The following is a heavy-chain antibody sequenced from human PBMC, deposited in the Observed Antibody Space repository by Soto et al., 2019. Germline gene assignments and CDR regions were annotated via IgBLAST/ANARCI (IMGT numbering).Heavy chain of an antibody. Sequence: VGSLRLSCAASGFTFSSYAMSWVRQAPGKGLEWVSAICGSGGSTYYADSVKGRFTISRDNSKNTLYLQMNSLRAEDTAVYYCAKLHDYGDYPYYYGMDVWGQGTTVTVSS. V-gene: IGHV3-23*01. D-gene: IGHD4-17*01. J-gene: IGHJ6*02. CDR2: ICGSGGST. CDR3: AKLHDYGDYPYYYGMDV. CDR1: GFTFSSYA.